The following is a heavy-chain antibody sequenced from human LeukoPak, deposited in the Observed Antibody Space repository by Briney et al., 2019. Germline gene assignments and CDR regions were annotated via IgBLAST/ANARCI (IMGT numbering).Heavy chain of an antibody. D-gene: IGHD4-11*01. CDR2: ISGSGGNT. CDR3: AKPLRTTVTTALDY. Sequence: PGGSLRLSCAASGFTFSSYAMSWVRQAPGKGLEWVSAISGSGGNTYYADSVKGRFTISRDNSKNTLYLQMNSLRAEDTAVYYCAKPLRTTVTTALDYWGQGTLVTVSS. J-gene: IGHJ4*02. V-gene: IGHV3-23*01. CDR1: GFTFSSYA.